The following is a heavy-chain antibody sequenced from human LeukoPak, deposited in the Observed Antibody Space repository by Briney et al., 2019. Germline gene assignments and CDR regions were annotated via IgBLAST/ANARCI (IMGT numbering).Heavy chain of an antibody. CDR3: ARVEYRGSRGYSVYCFDY. CDR1: DDSISSSSYY. D-gene: IGHD3-22*01. J-gene: IGHJ4*02. V-gene: IGHV4-39*07. CDR2: IHYSGST. Sequence: SETLSLTCTVSDDSISSSSYYWGWIRQPPGKGLEWIGSIHYSGSTFYNPSLKSRVTISVDTSKNQFSLKLSSVTAADTAVYYCARVEYRGSRGYSVYCFDYWGQGSLVTVSS.